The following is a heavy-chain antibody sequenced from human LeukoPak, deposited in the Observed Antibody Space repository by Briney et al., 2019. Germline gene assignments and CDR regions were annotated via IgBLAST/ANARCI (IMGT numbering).Heavy chain of an antibody. V-gene: IGHV3-7*02. CDR2: INQGGGEK. CDR1: GFTFSSFW. J-gene: IGHJ4*02. D-gene: IGHD4-17*01. CDR3: ARAGGSTVSHSDY. Sequence: GGSLRLSCATSGFTFSSFWMSWVRQAPGKGLEWVANINQGGGEKNYVDSVKGRFTISRDSAKSSLYLQMNSLRAEDTAVYYCARAGGSTVSHSDYWGQGTLVTVSS.